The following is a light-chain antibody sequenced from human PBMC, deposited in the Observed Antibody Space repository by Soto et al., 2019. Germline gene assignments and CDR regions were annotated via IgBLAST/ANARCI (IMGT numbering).Light chain of an antibody. CDR3: LLYFSPDRYT. V-gene: IGKV3-20*01. CDR1: QSVTSSH. CDR2: GAS. Sequence: EIVLTQTPGTLSLSPGERATLSCRASQSVTSSHLAWYQQKPGQAPRLIIYGASTRATGIPDRFSGSGSDTYFSLTIRRLDPEDFAMYYCLLYFSPDRYTFGPGTKVQIK. J-gene: IGKJ2*01.